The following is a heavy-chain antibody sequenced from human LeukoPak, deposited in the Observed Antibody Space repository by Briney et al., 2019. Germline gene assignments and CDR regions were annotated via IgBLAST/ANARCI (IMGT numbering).Heavy chain of an antibody. D-gene: IGHD3-22*01. J-gene: IGHJ4*02. Sequence: GGSLRLSCAASGFTFSSYGMHWVRQAPGKGLEYVSAISSNGGSTYYANSVKGRFTISRDNSKNTLYLRMGSLRAEDMAVYYCARSEVITEELDYWGQGTLVTVSS. CDR1: GFTFSSYG. CDR3: ARSEVITEELDY. V-gene: IGHV3-64*01. CDR2: ISSNGGST.